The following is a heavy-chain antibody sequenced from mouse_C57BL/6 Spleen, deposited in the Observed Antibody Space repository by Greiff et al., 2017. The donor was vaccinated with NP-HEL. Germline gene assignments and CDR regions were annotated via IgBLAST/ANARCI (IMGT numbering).Heavy chain of an antibody. V-gene: IGHV1-80*01. CDR1: GYAFSSYW. CDR2: IYPGDGDT. Sequence: QVQLQQSGAELVKPGASVKISCKASGYAFSSYWMNWVKQRPGKGLEWIGQIYPGDGDTNYNGKFKGKATLTADKSSSTAYMQLSSLTSEDSAVYFCARSDGSSYYFDYWGQGTTLTVYS. J-gene: IGHJ2*01. D-gene: IGHD1-1*01. CDR3: ARSDGSSYYFDY.